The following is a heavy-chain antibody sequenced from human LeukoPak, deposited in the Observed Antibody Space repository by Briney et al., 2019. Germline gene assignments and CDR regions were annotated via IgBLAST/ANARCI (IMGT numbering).Heavy chain of an antibody. J-gene: IGHJ4*02. D-gene: IGHD6-19*01. Sequence: ASETLSLTCTVSGGSISSSSYYWGWIRQPPGKGLEWIGSIYHSGSTYYNPSLKSRVTISVDTSKNQFSLKLSSVTAADTAAYYCARIMAGSFDYWGQGTLVTVSS. CDR1: GGSISSSSYY. CDR3: ARIMAGSFDY. CDR2: IYHSGST. V-gene: IGHV4-39*01.